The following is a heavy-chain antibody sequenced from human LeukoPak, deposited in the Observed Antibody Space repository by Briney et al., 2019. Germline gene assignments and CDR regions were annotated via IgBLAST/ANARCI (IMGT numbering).Heavy chain of an antibody. CDR2: IYSVGSST. V-gene: IGHV3-74*01. Sequence: PGGSLRLSCADSGFSFDDYGLSWVRQAPGKGLGWVSRIYSVGSSTSYAGSVKGRFTMSRDNAKNTLYLQMNSLRAEDTAVYYCARDYRRDYYYKDVWGKGTTVTGAS. J-gene: IGHJ6*03. CDR1: GFSFDDYG. CDR3: ARDYRRDYYYKDV.